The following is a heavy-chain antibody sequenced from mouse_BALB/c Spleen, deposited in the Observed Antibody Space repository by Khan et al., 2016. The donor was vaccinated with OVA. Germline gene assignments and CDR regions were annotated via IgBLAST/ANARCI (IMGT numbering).Heavy chain of an antibody. CDR1: GFTFTSYY. CDR3: ASGGDGGFAY. CDR2: IYPADGST. V-gene: IGHV1S56*01. J-gene: IGHJ3*01. Sequence: VQLKQSGAELVKPGASVKLSCTASGFTFTSYYINWVRQRPEQGLDWIGWIYPADGSTKYNEKFKGKSTLTTDNATSTAYMQLSRLTSEDSAVYFCASGGDGGFAYWGQGTLVTVSA.